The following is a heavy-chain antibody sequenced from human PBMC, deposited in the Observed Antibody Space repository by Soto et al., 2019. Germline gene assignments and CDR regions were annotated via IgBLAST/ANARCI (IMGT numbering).Heavy chain of an antibody. J-gene: IGHJ6*02. CDR3: ARDSGNSGSYYYYGMDV. Sequence: GGSLRLSCEASGFTFSAYTMSWVRQVPGKGLQWVSGIFGSGGGIQYADSVRGRFTVSRDNSKNTLYLQMDSLRAEDTAVYYCARDSGNSGSYYYYGMDVWGQGTTVTVSS. CDR2: IFGSGGGI. CDR1: GFTFSAYT. D-gene: IGHD1-26*01. V-gene: IGHV3-23*01.